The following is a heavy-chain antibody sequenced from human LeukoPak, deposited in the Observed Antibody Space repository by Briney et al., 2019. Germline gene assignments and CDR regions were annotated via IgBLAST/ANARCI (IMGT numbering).Heavy chain of an antibody. CDR2: ISSSRSSYI. CDR3: ARDPPSFQY. Sequence: GGSLRLPCAASGFTFSNYNMNWVRQAPGKGLEWVSTISSSRSSYIYYADSVKGRFTISRDNAKNSLYLQMNSLRAEDTAVYYCARDPPSFQYWGQGTLVTVSA. CDR1: GFTFSNYN. V-gene: IGHV3-21*01. J-gene: IGHJ1*01.